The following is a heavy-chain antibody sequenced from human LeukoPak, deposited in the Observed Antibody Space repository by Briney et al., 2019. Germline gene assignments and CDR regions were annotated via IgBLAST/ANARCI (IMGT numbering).Heavy chain of an antibody. D-gene: IGHD5/OR15-5a*01. J-gene: IGHJ3*02. CDR2: IYYSENI. V-gene: IGHV4-39*07. CDR3: ARDSKSTADAFDI. Sequence: SETLSLTCTISGGFITSSSYYWGWVRQPPGKGLEWIGTIYYSENIYYNPSLKSRVTISKDTSKNQFSLRLTSVTAADTAVYYCARDSKSTADAFDIWGQGTMVTVSS. CDR1: GGFITSSSYY.